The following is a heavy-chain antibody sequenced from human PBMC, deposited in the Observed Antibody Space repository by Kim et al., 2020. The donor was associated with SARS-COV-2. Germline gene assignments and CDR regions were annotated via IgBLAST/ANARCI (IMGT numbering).Heavy chain of an antibody. CDR1: GGSFSGYY. CDR2: INHSGST. D-gene: IGHD1-26*01. J-gene: IGHJ4*02. CDR3: ARGRYGGPPYFDY. V-gene: IGHV4-34*01. Sequence: SETLSLTCAVYGGSFSGYYWSWIRQPPGKGLEWIGEINHSGSTNYNPSLKSRVTISVDTSKNQFSLKLSSVTAADTAVYYCARGRYGGPPYFDYWGQGTLVTVSS.